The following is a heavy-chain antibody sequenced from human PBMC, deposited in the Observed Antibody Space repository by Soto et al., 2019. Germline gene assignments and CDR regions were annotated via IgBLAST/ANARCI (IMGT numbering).Heavy chain of an antibody. Sequence: GGALRVSCATSGFTFRSYWMTWVRQAPGKGPEWVANIKPDGSEKQYVDSVKGRFTVSRDNAKKSLDLQMNSLRVEDTAVYYCAGAEDYDFWSGPPKYFDNWGQGTQVTVSS. D-gene: IGHD3-3*01. J-gene: IGHJ4*02. V-gene: IGHV3-7*03. CDR1: GFTFRSYW. CDR2: IKPDGSEK. CDR3: AGAEDYDFWSGPPKYFDN.